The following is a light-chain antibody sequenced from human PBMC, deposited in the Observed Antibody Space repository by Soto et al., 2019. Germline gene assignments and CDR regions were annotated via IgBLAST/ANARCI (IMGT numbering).Light chain of an antibody. CDR1: SVDVTDFQY. Sequence: QSALTQPASVSGSPGQSITISCTSASVDVTDFQYVSWYQQHPGGAPKLMIYDAYARPLGLSTRFSGSKSGNTASLTISGLQTEVEADYYFISYTDDRSYVAGSVPKV. CDR3: ISYTDDRSYV. V-gene: IGLV2-14*03. J-gene: IGLJ1*01. CDR2: DAY.